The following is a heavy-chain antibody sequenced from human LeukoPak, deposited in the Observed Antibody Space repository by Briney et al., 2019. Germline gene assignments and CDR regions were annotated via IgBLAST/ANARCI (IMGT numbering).Heavy chain of an antibody. V-gene: IGHV1-18*01. CDR1: GDTFTTYG. CDR2: ISGYNGNT. J-gene: IGHJ6*02. CDR3: AREGAIQNGMDV. Sequence: ASVKVSCKASGDTFTTYGITRVRQAPGQGLEWMGWISGYNGNTEYTQKFQGRVAMTTDTSTSTAYMELRSLRSDDTAVYYCAREGAIQNGMDVWGQGTTVTVSS.